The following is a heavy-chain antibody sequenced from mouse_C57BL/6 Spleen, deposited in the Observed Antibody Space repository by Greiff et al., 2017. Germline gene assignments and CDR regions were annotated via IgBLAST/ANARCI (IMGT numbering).Heavy chain of an antibody. CDR3: ARGSGYYFAY. V-gene: IGHV5-12*01. CDR1: GFTFSDYY. CDR2: ISNGGGST. Sequence: EVHLVESGGGLVQPGGSLKLSCAASGFTFSDYYMYWVRQTPEKRLEWVAYISNGGGSTYYPDTVKGRFTISRDNAKNTLYLQMSRLKSEDTAMYYCARGSGYYFAYWGQGTLVTVSA. J-gene: IGHJ3*01. D-gene: IGHD3-2*02.